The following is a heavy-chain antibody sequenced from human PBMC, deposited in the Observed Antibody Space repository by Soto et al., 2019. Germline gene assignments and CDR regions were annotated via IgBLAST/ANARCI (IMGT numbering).Heavy chain of an antibody. J-gene: IGHJ4*02. CDR1: GFTFGTYA. V-gene: IGHV3-23*01. CDR2: ISGSGSRT. D-gene: IGHD2-15*01. CDR3: AIDDCDCASCYGHCSGASCYSGY. Sequence: EVQLLESGGGLAQPGGSLRLSCAASGFTFGTYAMSWVRQAPGKGLEWVSAISGSGSRTYYADSVKGRFTISRDNSENTLYLQMNSLRAEDTAIYYSAIDDCDCASCYGHCSGASCYSGYWGQGTLVTVSS.